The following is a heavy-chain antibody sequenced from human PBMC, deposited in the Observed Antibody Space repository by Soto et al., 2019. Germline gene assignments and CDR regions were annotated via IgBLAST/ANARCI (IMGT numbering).Heavy chain of an antibody. CDR1: GFTFSSYG. Sequence: ESGGGVVQPGRSLRLSCAASGFTFSSYGMHWVRQAPGKGLEWVAVISYDGSNKYYADSVKGRFTISRDNSKNTLYLQMNSLRAEDTAVYYCAKARGSYSSYLYYFDYWGQGTLVTVSS. D-gene: IGHD6-6*01. J-gene: IGHJ4*02. CDR3: AKARGSYSSYLYYFDY. V-gene: IGHV3-30*18. CDR2: ISYDGSNK.